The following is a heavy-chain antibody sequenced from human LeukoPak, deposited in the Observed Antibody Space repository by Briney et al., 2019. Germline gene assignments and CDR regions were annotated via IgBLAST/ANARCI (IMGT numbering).Heavy chain of an antibody. D-gene: IGHD3-22*01. CDR2: ISSSGSTI. Sequence: GGSLRLSCAASGFTFSSYEMNWVRQAPGKGLEWVSYISSSGSTINYADSVKGRFTISRDNAKNSLYLQVNSLRAEDTAVYYCARGTYYYDSSGQNHWGQGTLVTVSS. CDR3: ARGTYYYDSSGQNH. V-gene: IGHV3-48*03. J-gene: IGHJ4*02. CDR1: GFTFSSYE.